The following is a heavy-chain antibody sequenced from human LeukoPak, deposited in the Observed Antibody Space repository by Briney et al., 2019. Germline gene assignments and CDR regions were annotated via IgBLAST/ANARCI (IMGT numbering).Heavy chain of an antibody. Sequence: PGGSLRLSCAASGFTFSSYWMSWVRQAPGKGLEWVANIKKDGSEKYYVDSVKGRFTISRDNAKTSLYLQMNSLRAGDTAVYYCARHLSGITGYTYGRGIDYRGQGTLVTVSS. CDR1: GFTFSSYW. CDR2: IKKDGSEK. V-gene: IGHV3-7*01. J-gene: IGHJ4*02. CDR3: ARHLSGITGYTYGRGIDY. D-gene: IGHD5-18*01.